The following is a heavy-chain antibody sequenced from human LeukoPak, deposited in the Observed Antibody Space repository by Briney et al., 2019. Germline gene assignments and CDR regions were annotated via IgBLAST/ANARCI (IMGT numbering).Heavy chain of an antibody. Sequence: PGRSLRLSCAASGFTFSSYGMHWVRQAPGKGLEWVSAISGSGGSTYYADSVKGRFTISRDNSKNTLYLQMNSLRAEDTAVYYCARGGIYFYWGQGTLVTVSS. D-gene: IGHD1-14*01. V-gene: IGHV3-23*01. CDR3: ARGGIYFY. CDR1: GFTFSSYG. J-gene: IGHJ4*02. CDR2: ISGSGGST.